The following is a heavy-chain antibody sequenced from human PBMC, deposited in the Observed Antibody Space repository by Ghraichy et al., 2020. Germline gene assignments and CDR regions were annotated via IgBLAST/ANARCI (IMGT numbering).Heavy chain of an antibody. CDR3: ARQETIAATGTWFDP. D-gene: IGHD6-13*01. V-gene: IGHV4-39*01. CDR1: GDSINSSDYY. Sequence: SETLSLTCTVSGDSINSSDYYWAWIRQPPGKGLEWIGSIYYSGNTYYNPSIKSRVNISVDTSKNQFSLMLSSVTATDTAVYYCARQETIAATGTWFDPWGQGTLVTVSS. CDR2: IYYSGNT. J-gene: IGHJ5*02.